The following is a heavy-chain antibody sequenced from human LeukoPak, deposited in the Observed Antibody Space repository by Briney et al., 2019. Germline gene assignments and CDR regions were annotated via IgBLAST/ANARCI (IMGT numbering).Heavy chain of an antibody. CDR1: GYTFTGYY. D-gene: IGHD2-2*03. V-gene: IGHV1-2*02. Sequence: ASVKVSCKASGYTFTGYYMHWVRQAPGQGLEWMGWINPNSGDTNYTQKFQGRVTMTRDTSISTAYMELSRLRSDATAVYYCAKPRFGYCSSTNCYSWFDPWGQGTLVTVSS. CDR3: AKPRFGYCSSTNCYSWFDP. J-gene: IGHJ5*02. CDR2: INPNSGDT.